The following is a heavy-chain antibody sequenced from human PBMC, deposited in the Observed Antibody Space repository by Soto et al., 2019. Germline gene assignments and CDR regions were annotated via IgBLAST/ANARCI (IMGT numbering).Heavy chain of an antibody. CDR1: GFTSNKRA. V-gene: IGHV3-23*01. CDR2: ISSTAGRTS. Sequence: GGSLRLSCAVSGFTSNKRAMSWVRQAPGKGLEWVSSISSTAGRTSSYADSVKGRFAISRDFSDNTVYLQMNNLRVDDTAVYFCAKGVLSFHYGMEVWGQGTTVTVSS. J-gene: IGHJ6*02. D-gene: IGHD3-10*01. CDR3: AKGVLSFHYGMEV.